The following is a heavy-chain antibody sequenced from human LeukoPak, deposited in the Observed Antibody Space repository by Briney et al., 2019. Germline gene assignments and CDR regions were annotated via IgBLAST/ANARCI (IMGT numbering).Heavy chain of an antibody. CDR2: IKQDGSEK. CDR3: AREGVEMATESDY. J-gene: IGHJ4*02. Sequence: GGSLRLSCAASGFTFSSYWMSWVRQAPGKGLEWVANIKQDGSEKYYVDSVKGRFTISRDNAENSLYLQMNSLRAEDTAVYYCAREGVEMATESDYWGQGTLVTVSS. D-gene: IGHD1-1*01. V-gene: IGHV3-7*01. CDR1: GFTFSSYW.